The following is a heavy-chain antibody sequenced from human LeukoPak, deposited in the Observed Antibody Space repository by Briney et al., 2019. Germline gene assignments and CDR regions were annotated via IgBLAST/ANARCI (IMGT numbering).Heavy chain of an antibody. D-gene: IGHD6-13*01. CDR2: ISAYNGNT. Sequence: ASVTVSCKASGYTFTSYTISWVRQAPGQGLEWMGWISAYNGNTNYAQKLQGRVTMTTDTSTSTAYMELRSLRSDDTAVHYCAREEGAPIAAANIWGLGTMVTVSS. J-gene: IGHJ3*02. CDR3: AREEGAPIAAANI. CDR1: GYTFTSYT. V-gene: IGHV1-18*01.